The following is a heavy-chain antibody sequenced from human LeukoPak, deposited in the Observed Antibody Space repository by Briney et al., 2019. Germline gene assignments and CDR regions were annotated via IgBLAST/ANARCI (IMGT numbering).Heavy chain of an antibody. Sequence: PGGSLRLSCAASGFTFSSYAMNWVRQAPGKGLEWVSAVSGTGGSTHYADSVRGRFTISRDNSKNTLYLQMKSLRAEDTAVYYCAKDPQNYYGSGDHFDHWGQGTLVTVSS. CDR1: GFTFSSYA. CDR3: AKDPQNYYGSGDHFDH. V-gene: IGHV3-23*01. D-gene: IGHD3-10*01. CDR2: VSGTGGST. J-gene: IGHJ4*02.